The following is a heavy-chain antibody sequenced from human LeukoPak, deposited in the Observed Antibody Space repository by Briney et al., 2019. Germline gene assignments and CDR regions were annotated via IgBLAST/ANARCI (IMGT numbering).Heavy chain of an antibody. D-gene: IGHD2-15*01. CDR1: GGSISSYY. Sequence: PSETLSLTCTVSGGSISSYYWSWIRQPPGKGLEWIGYIYYSGSTNYNPSLKSRVTISVDTSKNQFSLKLSSVAAADTAVYYCARGFTRIFDYWGQGTLATVSS. J-gene: IGHJ4*02. CDR3: ARGFTRIFDY. CDR2: IYYSGST. V-gene: IGHV4-59*01.